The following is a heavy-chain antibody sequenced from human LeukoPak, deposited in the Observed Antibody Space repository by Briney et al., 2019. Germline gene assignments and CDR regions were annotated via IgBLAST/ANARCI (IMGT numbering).Heavy chain of an antibody. CDR1: GFTFSSYS. CDR3: ARDLGYSSSSQRDY. CDR2: ISSSSSTL. Sequence: GGSLRLSCAASGFTFSSYSMNWVRQAPGKGLEWVSYISSSSSTLYYADSVKGRFTISRDNAKNSLYLQMNSLRDEDTAVYYCARDLGYSSSSQRDYWGQGTLVTVSS. D-gene: IGHD6-6*01. J-gene: IGHJ4*02. V-gene: IGHV3-48*02.